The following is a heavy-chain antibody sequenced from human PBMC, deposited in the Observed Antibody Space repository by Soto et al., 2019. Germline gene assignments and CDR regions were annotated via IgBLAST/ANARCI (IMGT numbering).Heavy chain of an antibody. D-gene: IGHD5-18*01. CDR2: ISSNGRST. V-gene: IGHV3-64*01. J-gene: IGHJ4*02. CDR3: ARVAYTYGHATLVY. Sequence: PGGSLRLSCAASGFTFGSYAMHWVRQAPGKGLEYVSAISSNGRSTYYANSVKGRFTISRDNSKNTLYLQMGSLRAEDMAVYYCARVAYTYGHATLVYWGQGALVTVSS. CDR1: GFTFGSYA.